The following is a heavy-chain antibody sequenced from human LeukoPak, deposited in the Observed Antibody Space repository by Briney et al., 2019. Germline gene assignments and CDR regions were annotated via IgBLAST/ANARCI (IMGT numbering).Heavy chain of an antibody. CDR1: GYTFTSYG. Sequence: GASVKVSCKASGYTFTSYGISWVRQAPGQGLEWMGWISAYNGNTNYAQKLQGRVTMTTDTSTSTAHMELRSLRSDDTAVYYCARDWSIFGVVIIPDAFDIWGQGTMVTVSS. V-gene: IGHV1-18*01. D-gene: IGHD3-3*01. J-gene: IGHJ3*02. CDR2: ISAYNGNT. CDR3: ARDWSIFGVVIIPDAFDI.